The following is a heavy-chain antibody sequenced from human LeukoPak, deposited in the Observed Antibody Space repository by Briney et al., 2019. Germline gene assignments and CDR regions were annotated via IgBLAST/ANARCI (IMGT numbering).Heavy chain of an antibody. J-gene: IGHJ4*02. CDR2: IYPSDSDT. Sequence: GESLKISCKTSGYNFTTFWIGWVRQLPGKGLEWMGIIYPSDSDTRYSPSFQGQVTISAGKSITTAYLQWSSLKASDTAMYYCARHDGGNAQDYWGQGTLVTVSS. V-gene: IGHV5-51*01. CDR3: ARHDGGNAQDY. D-gene: IGHD4-23*01. CDR1: GYNFTTFW.